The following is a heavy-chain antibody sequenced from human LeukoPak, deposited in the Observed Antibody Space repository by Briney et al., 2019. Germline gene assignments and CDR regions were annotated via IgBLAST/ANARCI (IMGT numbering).Heavy chain of an antibody. D-gene: IGHD4-17*01. V-gene: IGHV3-23*01. CDR1: GFTFSSYA. CDR2: IGGSGGST. CDR3: EKKKRALRGFDY. Sequence: GGSLRLSCAASGFTFSSYAMSWIRQAPGKGLEWVSVIGGSGGSTYYADSVKRRFTISRDNSKNTLYLQMSSVRAEDTEVYYWEKKKRALRGFDYWGQGPLVSV. J-gene: IGHJ4*02.